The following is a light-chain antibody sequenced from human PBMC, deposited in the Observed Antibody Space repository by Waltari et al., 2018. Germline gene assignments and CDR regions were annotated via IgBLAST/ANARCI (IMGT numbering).Light chain of an antibody. J-gene: IGLJ3*02. CDR3: CSYAGSYTFGGP. CDR1: YRDVGGYDY. Sequence: QSALTQPRSVSGSPGQSVTLSCTGTYRDVGGYDYVSWYQHHPGEAPKLIIFDVTERPSGVPVRFSGSKAGNTASLPISGLQAGDEADYYCCSYAGSYTFGGPFGGGTKLTVL. CDR2: DVT. V-gene: IGLV2-11*01.